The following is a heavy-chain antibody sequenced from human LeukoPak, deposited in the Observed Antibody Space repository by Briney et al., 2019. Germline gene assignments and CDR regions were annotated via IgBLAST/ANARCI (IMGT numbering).Heavy chain of an antibody. CDR3: ASSYYDNSGYYRH. J-gene: IGHJ1*01. Sequence: GGSLRLSCVTSGFTFNLYTMNWVRQAPGKGLEWVSSITRSASPMYYADSVKGRFTISRDNARNSLYLQMISLRDEDTAVYYCASSYYDNSGYYRHWGQGTLVSVSS. CDR2: ITRSASPM. CDR1: GFTFNLYT. D-gene: IGHD3-22*01. V-gene: IGHV3-21*01.